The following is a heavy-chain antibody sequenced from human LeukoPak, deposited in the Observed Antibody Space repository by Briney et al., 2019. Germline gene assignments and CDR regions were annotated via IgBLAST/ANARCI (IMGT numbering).Heavy chain of an antibody. J-gene: IGHJ6*03. V-gene: IGHV1-2*02. D-gene: IGHD3-10*01. Sequence: ASVKLSCKASGYTFTSYYMYWVRQAPGQGLEWMGWINPNSGGTNYAQKFQGRVTITADKSTSTAYMELSSLGSEDTSVYYCAFGSWNYSYYYYYYMDVWGKGTTVTVSS. CDR1: GYTFTSYY. CDR3: AFGSWNYSYYYYYYMDV. CDR2: INPNSGGT.